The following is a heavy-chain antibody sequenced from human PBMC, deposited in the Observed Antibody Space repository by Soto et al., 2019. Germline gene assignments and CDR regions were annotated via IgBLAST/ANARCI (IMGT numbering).Heavy chain of an antibody. CDR2: IYHSGMN. V-gene: IGHV4-31*03. J-gene: IGHJ4*02. CDR3: ARDRYGVPRGDYFDS. Sequence: QVQLQESGPGLVKPSQTLSLTCTVSGGSISSGAHYWSWIRQLPGKGLEWIGNIYHSGMNYYNPSLKSRVTISVDTSKNHFSLNLSSVTAADTAIYYCARDRYGVPRGDYFDSWGQGILVTVSS. CDR1: GGSISSGAHY. D-gene: IGHD4-17*01.